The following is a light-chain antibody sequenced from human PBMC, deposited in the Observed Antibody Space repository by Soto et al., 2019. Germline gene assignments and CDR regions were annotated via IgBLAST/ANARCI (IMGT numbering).Light chain of an antibody. V-gene: IGKV3-20*01. J-gene: IGKJ2*01. CDR2: GAS. CDR3: QHCGSSPYT. Sequence: EIVLTQSPGTLSLSPGERATLSCRASQSVDSSYLAWYQQTPGQAPRLLIYGASSRAAGIPDRFSGSGSGTDFTLTISRLEPEDFAVYYCQHCGSSPYTLGQGTKLEIQ. CDR1: QSVDSSY.